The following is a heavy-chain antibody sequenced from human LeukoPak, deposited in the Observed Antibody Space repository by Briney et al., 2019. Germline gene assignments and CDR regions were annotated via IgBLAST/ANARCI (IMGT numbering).Heavy chain of an antibody. CDR1: GFTFSSYA. CDR2: ISSNGGST. J-gene: IGHJ4*02. CDR3: VKGGDWNDVAGY. D-gene: IGHD1-1*01. Sequence: GRSLRLSCSASGFTFSSYAMHWVRQAPGKGLEYASAISSNGGSTYYADSVKGRFTISRDNSKNTLYLQMSSLRAEDTAVYYCVKGGDWNDVAGYWGQGTLVTVSS. V-gene: IGHV3-64D*06.